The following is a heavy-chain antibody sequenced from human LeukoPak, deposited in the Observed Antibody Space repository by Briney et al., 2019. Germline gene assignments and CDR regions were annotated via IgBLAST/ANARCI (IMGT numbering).Heavy chain of an antibody. CDR1: GFTFSDYY. CDR2: ITSSADDV. Sequence: SLRLSCAASGFTFSDYYMSWIRQAPGKGLEWVAYITSSADDVYYADSVKGRFAISRDNAKNALFLRMSSLRVEDTATYYCASDIVATSGDFWGQGTLVSDSS. D-gene: IGHD5-12*01. V-gene: IGHV3-11*01. CDR3: ASDIVATSGDF. J-gene: IGHJ4*02.